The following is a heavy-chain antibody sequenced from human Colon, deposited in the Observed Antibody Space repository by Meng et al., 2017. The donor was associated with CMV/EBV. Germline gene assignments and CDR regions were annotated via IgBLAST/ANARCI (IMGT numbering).Heavy chain of an antibody. J-gene: IGHJ4*02. V-gene: IGHV3-53*01. Sequence: GGSLRLSCAASGFSISSYTMNWVRQAPGKGLEWVSTIYGDGYISYGESMKGRFAISRDNSKNRVFLQMNSLRAEDTAIYYCHGSGGYSYWGQGTLVTVSS. CDR1: GFSISSYT. D-gene: IGHD1-26*01. CDR3: HGSGGYSY. CDR2: IYGDGYI.